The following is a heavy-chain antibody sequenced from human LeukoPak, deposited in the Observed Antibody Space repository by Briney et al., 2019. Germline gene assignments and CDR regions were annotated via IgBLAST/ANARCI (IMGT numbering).Heavy chain of an antibody. J-gene: IGHJ6*03. Sequence: GGSLRLSCAASGFTLDDYGMSWVRQAPGKGLEWVSGINWNGGSTGYADSVKGRFTVSRDNAKNSLYLQMNSLRAEDTALYYCAREFSYDSSGYSGAYHYYYYMDVWGKGTTVTVSS. D-gene: IGHD3-22*01. V-gene: IGHV3-20*04. CDR1: GFTLDDYG. CDR3: AREFSYDSSGYSGAYHYYYYMDV. CDR2: INWNGGST.